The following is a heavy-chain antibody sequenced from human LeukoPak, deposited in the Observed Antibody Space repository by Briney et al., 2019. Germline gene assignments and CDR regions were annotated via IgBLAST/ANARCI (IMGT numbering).Heavy chain of an antibody. CDR3: ARAYSSSTGAFDI. CDR1: GGSISSYY. Sequence: PSETLSLTCTVSGGSISSYYWSWIRQPPGKGLEWIGYIYYSGSTNYNPSLKSRVTISVDTSKNQFSLKLSSVTAADTAVYYCARAYSSSTGAFDIWGQGTMVTVSS. J-gene: IGHJ3*02. V-gene: IGHV4-59*01. CDR2: IYYSGST. D-gene: IGHD6-6*01.